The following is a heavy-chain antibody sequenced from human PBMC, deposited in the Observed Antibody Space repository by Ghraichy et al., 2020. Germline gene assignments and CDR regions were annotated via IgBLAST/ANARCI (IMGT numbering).Heavy chain of an antibody. Sequence: SQTLSLTCTVSGGSISSYYWSWIRQPPGKGLEWIGYIYYSGSTNYNPSLKSRVTISVDTSKNQFSLKLSSVTAADTAVYYCARLRFLEWLLVGYFDLWGRGTLVTVSS. D-gene: IGHD3-3*01. CDR3: ARLRFLEWLLVGYFDL. CDR2: IYYSGST. CDR1: GGSISSYY. V-gene: IGHV4-59*01. J-gene: IGHJ2*01.